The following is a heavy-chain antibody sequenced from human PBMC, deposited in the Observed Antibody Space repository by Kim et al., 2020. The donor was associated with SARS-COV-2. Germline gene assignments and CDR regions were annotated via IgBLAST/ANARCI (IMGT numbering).Heavy chain of an antibody. CDR3: ARATGPYTSSSGIYDY. J-gene: IGHJ4*02. Sequence: NSVKGRFTISRDNSKNTLYLQLNSLRAEDTAVYYCARATGPYTSSSGIYDYWGQGTLVSVSS. V-gene: IGHV3-30*01. D-gene: IGHD6-6*01.